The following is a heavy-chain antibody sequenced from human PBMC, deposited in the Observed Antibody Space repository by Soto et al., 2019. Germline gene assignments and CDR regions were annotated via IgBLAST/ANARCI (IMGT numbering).Heavy chain of an antibody. CDR2: IYYSGST. J-gene: IGHJ4*02. Sequence: PSETLSLTSTVSGDSISSSTYHWGWIRQPPGKGLEWIGSIYYSGSTYYNPSLKSRVTISVDMSKNQFSLNLSSVTAADTAVYYRARHAGDSYGWVSSWGQGTLVTVSS. V-gene: IGHV4-39*01. CDR3: ARHAGDSYGWVSS. CDR1: GDSISSSTYH. D-gene: IGHD5-18*01.